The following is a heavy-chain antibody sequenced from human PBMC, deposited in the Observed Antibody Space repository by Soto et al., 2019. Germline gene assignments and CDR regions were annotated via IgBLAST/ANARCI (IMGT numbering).Heavy chain of an antibody. CDR3: AKDPTSYDSSAQFDS. D-gene: IGHD3-22*01. Sequence: EVQLLESWGRLVQPGGSLRLSCAASGFSFSIYAMNWVRQAPGKGLEWVSGISGGGGSTYHADSVKGRFTISRDNSKNTLYLQMNSLRAEDTAVYYCAKDPTSYDSSAQFDSWGQGTLVTVSS. CDR1: GFSFSIYA. V-gene: IGHV3-23*01. CDR2: ISGGGGST. J-gene: IGHJ4*02.